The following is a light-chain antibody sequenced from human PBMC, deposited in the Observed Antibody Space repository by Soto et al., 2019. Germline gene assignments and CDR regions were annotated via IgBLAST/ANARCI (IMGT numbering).Light chain of an antibody. CDR3: QQYNEWPLT. CDR2: AAS. V-gene: IGKV1-9*01. CDR1: QGITSY. Sequence: DIQLTQSPSFLSASVGDRVTITCRASQGITSYLAWYQQKPGKAPNLLIYAASTLQSGVPSRFSGSGSGTEFTLTISSLQSEDFAVYYCQQYNEWPLTFGGGTMVETK. J-gene: IGKJ4*01.